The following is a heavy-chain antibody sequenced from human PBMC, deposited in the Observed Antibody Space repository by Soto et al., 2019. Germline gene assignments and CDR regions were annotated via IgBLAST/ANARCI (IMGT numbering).Heavy chain of an antibody. Sequence: QVQLVQSGAEVKKPGASVKVSCKASGYTFTSYDINWVRQATGQGLEWMGWMNPNSGNTGYAEKFQGRVTMTRNTLISTAHMELSSLRSEDTAVYYCARGGYCISTSCYADYYYGMDVWGQGTTVTVSS. CDR3: ARGGYCISTSCYADYYYGMDV. CDR2: MNPNSGNT. CDR1: GYTFTSYD. V-gene: IGHV1-8*01. D-gene: IGHD2-2*01. J-gene: IGHJ6*02.